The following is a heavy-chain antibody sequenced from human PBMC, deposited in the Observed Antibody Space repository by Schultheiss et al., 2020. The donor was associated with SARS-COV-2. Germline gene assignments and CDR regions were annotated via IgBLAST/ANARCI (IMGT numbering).Heavy chain of an antibody. CDR1: GYTFTGYY. CDR3: ARGGESITIFGVVRVQSLDY. Sequence: ASVKVSCKASGYTFTGYYIHWVRQAPGQGLEWMGWINAGNGNTNYAQKLQGRVTMTTDTSTSTAYMELRSLRSDDTAVYYCARGGESITIFGVVRVQSLDYWGQGTLVTVSS. D-gene: IGHD3-3*01. J-gene: IGHJ4*02. V-gene: IGHV1-18*04. CDR2: INAGNGNT.